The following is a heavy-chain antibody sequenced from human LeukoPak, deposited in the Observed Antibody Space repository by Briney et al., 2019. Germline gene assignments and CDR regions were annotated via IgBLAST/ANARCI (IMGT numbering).Heavy chain of an antibody. CDR3: AKDRGDYPAGDFDY. D-gene: IGHD4-17*01. J-gene: IGHJ4*02. V-gene: IGHV3-74*01. Sequence: GGSLGLSCAAPGFTLNGYWMHWVRQAPGKGLVWVSRINSDGSTTSYADSVKGRFTISRDNSKNTLYLQMNGLRAEDTAVYYCAKDRGDYPAGDFDYWGQGTLVTVSS. CDR2: INSDGSTT. CDR1: GFTLNGYW.